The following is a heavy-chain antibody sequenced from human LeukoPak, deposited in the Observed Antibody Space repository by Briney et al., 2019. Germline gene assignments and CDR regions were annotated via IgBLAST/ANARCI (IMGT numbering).Heavy chain of an antibody. CDR1: GYTFTSYY. CDR3: ATVRYSGSYYSVFDY. V-gene: IGHV1-46*01. D-gene: IGHD1-26*01. CDR2: INPSDGNT. J-gene: IGHJ4*02. Sequence: ASVKVSCKASGYTFTSYYMHWVRQAPGQGLEWMGVINPSDGNTNYAQRFQGRVTMTEDTSTDTAYMELSSLRSEDTAVYYCATVRYSGSYYSVFDYWGQGALVTVSS.